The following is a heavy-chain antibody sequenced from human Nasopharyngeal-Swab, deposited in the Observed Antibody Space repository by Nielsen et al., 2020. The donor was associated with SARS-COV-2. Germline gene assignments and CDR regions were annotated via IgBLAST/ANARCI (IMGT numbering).Heavy chain of an antibody. CDR2: IYHSGST. Sequence: SETLSLTCAVSGGSISSSNWWSWVRQPPGKGLEWIGEIYHSGSTNYNPSLKSRVTISVDKSKNQFPLKLSSVTAADTAVYYCAGYSSGWTFDYWGQGTLVTVSS. J-gene: IGHJ4*02. CDR1: GGSISSSNW. D-gene: IGHD6-19*01. CDR3: AGYSSGWTFDY. V-gene: IGHV4-4*02.